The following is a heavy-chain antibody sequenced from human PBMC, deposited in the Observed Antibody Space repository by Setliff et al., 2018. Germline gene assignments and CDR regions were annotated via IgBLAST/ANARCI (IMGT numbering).Heavy chain of an antibody. CDR3: AREGPESDSSGYMDV. Sequence: SETLSLTCDVYDGAFSTYYWTWIRQPPGKGLEWIGDMHQSGRINFNPSLKSRVTMSADPFKNQFSLKVTSVTAADTAVYYCAREGPESDSSGYMDVWGQGTTVTVSS. CDR2: MHQSGRI. V-gene: IGHV4-34*01. J-gene: IGHJ6*03. D-gene: IGHD3-22*01. CDR1: DGAFSTYY.